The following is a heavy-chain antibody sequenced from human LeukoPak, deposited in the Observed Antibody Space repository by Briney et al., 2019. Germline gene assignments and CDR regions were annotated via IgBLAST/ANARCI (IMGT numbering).Heavy chain of an antibody. J-gene: IGHJ4*02. CDR2: ITSSSSTL. CDR1: GFTFSSYS. Sequence: GGSLRLSCAASGFTFSSYSMNWVRQAPGKGLEWVSYITSSSSTLYYADSVKGRFTISRDNAKNSLYLQMSSLRAEDTAVYYCAKDQGDVLLLWFGEFDYWGQGTLVTVSS. V-gene: IGHV3-48*04. CDR3: AKDQGDVLLLWFGEFDY. D-gene: IGHD3-10*01.